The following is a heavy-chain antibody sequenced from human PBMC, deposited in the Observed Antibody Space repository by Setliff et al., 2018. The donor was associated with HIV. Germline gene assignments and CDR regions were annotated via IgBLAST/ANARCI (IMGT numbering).Heavy chain of an antibody. V-gene: IGHV1-2*06. CDR3: ARNKGSGILYVSSIVSDAFDI. CDR1: GYIFTDYY. J-gene: IGHJ3*02. Sequence: ASVKVSCKASGYIFTDYYMHWVRQAPGQELGWMGRINPNSGGTNYAQKFQGRVTMTRDTSISTAYTELSSLRSEDTATYYCARNKGSGILYVSSIVSDAFDIWGQGTMVTVSS. CDR2: INPNSGGT. D-gene: IGHD3-3*02.